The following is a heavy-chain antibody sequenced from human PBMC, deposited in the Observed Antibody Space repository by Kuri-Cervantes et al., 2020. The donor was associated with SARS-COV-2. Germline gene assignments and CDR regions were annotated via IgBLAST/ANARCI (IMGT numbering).Heavy chain of an antibody. J-gene: IGHJ4*02. Sequence: GESLKIYCAASGFTFSSYGMHWVRQAPGKGLEWVAFIRYDGSNKYYADSVKGRFTISRDNSKNTLYPQMNSLRAEDTAVYYCAKDRRGSGPFDYWGQGTLVTVSS. CDR2: IRYDGSNK. V-gene: IGHV3-30*02. CDR3: AKDRRGSGPFDY. D-gene: IGHD3-10*01. CDR1: GFTFSSYG.